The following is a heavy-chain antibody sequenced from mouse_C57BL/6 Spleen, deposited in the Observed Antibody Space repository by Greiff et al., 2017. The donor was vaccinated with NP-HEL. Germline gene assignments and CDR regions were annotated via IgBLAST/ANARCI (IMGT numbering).Heavy chain of an antibody. CDR3: ARDNDYAMDY. D-gene: IGHD1-3*01. CDR1: GYSFTGYY. V-gene: IGHV1-42*01. J-gene: IGHJ4*01. Sequence: VQLQQSGPELVKPGASVKISCKASGYSFTGYYMNWVKQSPEKSLEWIGEINPSTGGTTYNQKFKAKATLTVDKSSSTAYMQLKSLTSEDSAVYYCARDNDYAMDYWGQGTSVTVSS. CDR2: INPSTGGT.